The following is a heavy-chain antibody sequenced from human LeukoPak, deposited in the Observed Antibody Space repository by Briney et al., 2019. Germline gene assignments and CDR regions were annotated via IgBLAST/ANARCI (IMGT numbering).Heavy chain of an antibody. Sequence: GRSLRLSCAASGFTFSSYGMHWVRQAPGKGLEWVAVISYDGSNKYYADSVKGRFTISRDNSKNTLYLQMNSLRAEDTAVYYCAKEADTGGLDYWGQGTLVTVSS. D-gene: IGHD6-25*01. CDR3: AKEADTGGLDY. CDR2: ISYDGSNK. CDR1: GFTFSSYG. J-gene: IGHJ4*02. V-gene: IGHV3-30*18.